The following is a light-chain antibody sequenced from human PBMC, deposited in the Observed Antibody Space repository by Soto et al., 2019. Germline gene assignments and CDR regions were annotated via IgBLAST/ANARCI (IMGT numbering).Light chain of an antibody. V-gene: IGKV3-15*01. CDR1: QSVSSSH. CDR2: GAS. J-gene: IGKJ3*01. CDR3: QQYNTWPPT. Sequence: EIVLTQSPGTLSLSPGERATLSCRASQSVSSSHLAWYQQKPGQAPRLLIYGASTRATGIPARFTGSGSGTEFTLAINSLQSEGFAVYWCQQYNTWPPTFGPGTKVDI.